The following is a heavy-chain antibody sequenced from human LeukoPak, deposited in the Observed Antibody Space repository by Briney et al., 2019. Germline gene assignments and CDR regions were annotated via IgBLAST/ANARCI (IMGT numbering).Heavy chain of an antibody. J-gene: IGHJ4*02. D-gene: IGHD5-18*01. Sequence: ASVKVSCKASGGTFSSYAISWVRQAPGQGLEWMGIINPSGGSTSYAQKFQGRVTMTWDTSTSTVYMELSSLRSEDTAVYYCARGYSFGLDYWGQGTLVTVSS. V-gene: IGHV1-46*01. CDR2: INPSGGST. CDR3: ARGYSFGLDY. CDR1: GGTFSSYA.